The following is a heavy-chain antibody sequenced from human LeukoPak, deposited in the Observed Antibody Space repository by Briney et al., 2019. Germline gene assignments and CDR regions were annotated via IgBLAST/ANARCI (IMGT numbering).Heavy chain of an antibody. CDR3: VKDQLGINYYYYALDV. CDR1: GFTFGDYA. V-gene: IGHV3-30*09. CDR2: ISYDGNNK. Sequence: GGSLRLSCTASGFTFGDYAMSWVRQAPGKGLEWVAVISYDGNNKYYADSVKGRFAISRGNSKNTLYLQMNSLRAEDTAVYYCVKDQLGINYYYYALDVWGQGTTVTVSS. D-gene: IGHD1-26*01. J-gene: IGHJ6*02.